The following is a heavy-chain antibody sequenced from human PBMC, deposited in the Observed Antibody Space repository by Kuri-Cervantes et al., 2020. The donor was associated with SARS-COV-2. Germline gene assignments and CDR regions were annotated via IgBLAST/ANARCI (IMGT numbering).Heavy chain of an antibody. J-gene: IGHJ6*02. CDR1: GYTFTGYY. CDR3: ARGTNNNYYGMDV. V-gene: IGHV1-2*04. Sequence: ASVKVSCKASGYTFTGYYMHWVRQAPGQGLERMGWINPNSGGTNYAQKFQGWVTMTRDTSISTAYMELSRLRSDDTAVYYCARGTNNNYYGMDVWGQGTTVTVSS. D-gene: IGHD1/OR15-1a*01. CDR2: INPNSGGT.